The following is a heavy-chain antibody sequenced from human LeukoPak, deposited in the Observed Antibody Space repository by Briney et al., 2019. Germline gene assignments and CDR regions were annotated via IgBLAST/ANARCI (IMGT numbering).Heavy chain of an antibody. CDR1: GFTVSSNY. J-gene: IGHJ4*02. V-gene: IGHV3-53*01. D-gene: IGHD3-10*01. Sequence: GGSLRLSCAASGFTVSSNYMSWVRQAPGKGLEWVSVIYSGGSTYYADSVKGRFTISRDNSKDTLYLQMNSLRAEDTAVYYCARVRGITMARGVINPYYFDYWGQGTLVTVSS. CDR2: IYSGGST. CDR3: ARVRGITMARGVINPYYFDY.